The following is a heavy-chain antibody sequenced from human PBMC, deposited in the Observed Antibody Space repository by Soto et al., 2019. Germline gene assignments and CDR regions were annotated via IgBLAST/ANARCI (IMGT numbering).Heavy chain of an antibody. V-gene: IGHV4-61*01. J-gene: IGHJ4*02. CDR1: GGSVNNKTYY. CDR2: VYYSGTT. D-gene: IGHD3-9*01. Sequence: ASETLSLTCSVSGGSVNNKTYYWSWIRQPPGKRLEWIGYVYYSGTTNYNPSLKSRVTISMDMSKNQFSLRLSSVTAADTALYYCARTTAVPNTLRSRYFFDFWGQGTLVTVSS. CDR3: ARTTAVPNTLRSRYFFDF.